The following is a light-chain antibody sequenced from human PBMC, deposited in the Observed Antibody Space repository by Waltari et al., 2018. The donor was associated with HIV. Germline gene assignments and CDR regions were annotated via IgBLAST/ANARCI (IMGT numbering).Light chain of an antibody. CDR2: RSS. V-gene: IGKV3-15*01. Sequence: EIVMTQSPATLSVSPGERVTLSCRASQRISSNLVWYQQKPGQAPRPLIYRSSSRATGSPARFSGSGSGTEFTLTISSLQSEDFAVYYCQQYNNFPLTFGGGTKVEIK. CDR3: QQYNNFPLT. J-gene: IGKJ4*01. CDR1: QRISSN.